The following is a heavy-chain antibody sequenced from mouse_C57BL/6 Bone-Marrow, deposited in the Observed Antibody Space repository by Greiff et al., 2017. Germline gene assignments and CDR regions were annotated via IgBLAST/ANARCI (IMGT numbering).Heavy chain of an antibody. CDR2: IDPENGDT. V-gene: IGHV14-4*01. J-gene: IGHJ3*01. CDR1: GYTFTSYW. D-gene: IGHD2-4*01. Sequence: EVQLQQPGAELVKPGASVKLSCKASGYTFTSYWMHWVKQRPGRGLEWIGWIDPENGDTEYASKFQGKGTITADTSSNTAYLQLSSLTSEDTAVYYGTSPYDYDWFAYWGQGTLVTVSA. CDR3: TSPYDYDWFAY.